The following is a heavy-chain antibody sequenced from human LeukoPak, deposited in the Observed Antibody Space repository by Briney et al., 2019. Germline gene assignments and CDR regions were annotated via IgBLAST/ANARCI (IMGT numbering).Heavy chain of an antibody. V-gene: IGHV3-53*01. Sequence: GGSLRLSCAASGFTVSSNYMSWVHQAPGKGLEWVSVIYSGGSTYYADSVKGRFTISRDNSKNTLYLQMNSLRAEDTAVYYCAKNPAGGGWFDPWGQGTLVTASS. J-gene: IGHJ5*02. CDR1: GFTVSSNY. D-gene: IGHD3-10*01. CDR2: IYSGGST. CDR3: AKNPAGGGWFDP.